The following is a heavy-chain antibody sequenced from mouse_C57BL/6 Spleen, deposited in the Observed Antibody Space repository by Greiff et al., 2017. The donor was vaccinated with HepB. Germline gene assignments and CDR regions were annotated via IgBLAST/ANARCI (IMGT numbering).Heavy chain of an antibody. Sequence: QVQLQHSGPELVKPGASVKISCKASGYAFSSSWMNWVKQRPGKGLEWIGRIYPGDGDTNYNGKFKGKATLTADKSSSTAYMQLSSLTSEDSAVYFCARSQRYGSSSWCAYWGQGTLVTVSA. CDR3: ARSQRYGSSSWCAY. CDR1: GYAFSSSW. V-gene: IGHV1-82*01. D-gene: IGHD1-1*01. J-gene: IGHJ3*01. CDR2: IYPGDGDT.